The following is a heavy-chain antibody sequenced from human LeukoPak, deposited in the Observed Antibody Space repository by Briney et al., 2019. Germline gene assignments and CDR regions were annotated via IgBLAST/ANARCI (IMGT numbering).Heavy chain of an antibody. CDR3: ARNRGGGSGYSDY. D-gene: IGHD3-22*01. J-gene: IGHJ4*02. Sequence: PGGSLRLSCAASGFTFSSYWMDWVRQAPGKGLEWVAIIKSDGSDKYYVDSVKSRFTVSKDNAKNSLYLQMNSLRAEDTAMYYCARNRGGGSGYSDYWGQGTLVTVSS. CDR1: GFTFSSYW. V-gene: IGHV3-7*05. CDR2: IKSDGSDK.